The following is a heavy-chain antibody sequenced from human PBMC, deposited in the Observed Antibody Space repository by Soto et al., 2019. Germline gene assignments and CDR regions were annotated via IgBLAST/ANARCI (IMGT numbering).Heavy chain of an antibody. V-gene: IGHV1-46*01. CDR3: AKVGTYWRDSGNFYYGNYYDY. CDR2: INPSGGST. Sequence: ASVKVSCKASGYTFTSYYMHWVRQAPGQGLEWMGIINPSGGSTSYAQKFQGRVTMTRDTSTSTVYMELSSLRAEDSALYNCAKVGTYWRDSGNFYYGNYYDYWGLGTLVTVSS. J-gene: IGHJ4*01. D-gene: IGHD1-26*01. CDR1: GYTFTSYY.